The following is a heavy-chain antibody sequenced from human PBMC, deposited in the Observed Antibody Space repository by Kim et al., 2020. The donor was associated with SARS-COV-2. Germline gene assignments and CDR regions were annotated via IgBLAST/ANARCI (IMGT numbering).Heavy chain of an antibody. CDR2: ITANTGIT. CDR1: GFTFSNYA. Sequence: GGSLRLSCAASGFTFSNYATNWVRQAPGTGLEWVSTITANTGITFYADSVKGRFAISRDNSKNTLYLQMNSLRAEDTAVYYCAKAEKTFCSGGTCCGYGMDVWGQGTTVTVSS. D-gene: IGHD2-15*01. V-gene: IGHV3-23*01. CDR3: AKAEKTFCSGGTCCGYGMDV. J-gene: IGHJ6*02.